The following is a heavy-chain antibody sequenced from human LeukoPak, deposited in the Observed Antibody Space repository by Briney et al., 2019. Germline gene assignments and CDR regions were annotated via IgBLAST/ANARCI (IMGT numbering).Heavy chain of an antibody. CDR2: IGTAGDT. CDR1: GFTFKSYD. CDR3: AKDGKTGDYMDV. V-gene: IGHV3-13*01. Sequence: GGSLRLSCAVSGFTFKSYDMHWVRQVAGRGLEWVSGIGTAGDTYYQGSVKGRFTISRENAKNTLYLQMNNLRAGDTALYYCAKDGKTGDYMDVWGKGTTVTVSS. J-gene: IGHJ6*03. D-gene: IGHD7-27*01.